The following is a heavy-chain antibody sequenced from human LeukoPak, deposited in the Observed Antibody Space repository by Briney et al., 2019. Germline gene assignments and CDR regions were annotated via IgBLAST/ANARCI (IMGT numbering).Heavy chain of an antibody. J-gene: IGHJ4*02. CDR1: GFTFSSYS. CDR3: AKVGIVGAISGIDY. Sequence: GGSLRLSCAASGFTFSSYSMNWVRQAPGKGLEWVSSISSSSSYIYYADSVKGRFTTSRDNSKNTLYLQMNSLRAEDTAVYYCAKVGIVGAISGIDYWGQGTLVTVSS. CDR2: ISSSSSYI. V-gene: IGHV3-21*04. D-gene: IGHD1-26*01.